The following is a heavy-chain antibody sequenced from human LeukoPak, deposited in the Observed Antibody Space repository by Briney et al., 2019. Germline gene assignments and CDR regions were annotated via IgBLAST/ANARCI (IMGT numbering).Heavy chain of an antibody. V-gene: IGHV3-48*03. Sequence: GGSLRLSCVASGFTFSRFKMNWVRQAPGKGLEWVSYISGSGSSIYYADSVKGRFTISRDNAKNSLYLQMNSLRGEDTAVYYCARDMGYCSSSNCYTYYLDYWGQGTLVTVSS. J-gene: IGHJ4*02. CDR1: GFTFSRFK. D-gene: IGHD2-2*01. CDR2: ISGSGSSI. CDR3: ARDMGYCSSSNCYTYYLDY.